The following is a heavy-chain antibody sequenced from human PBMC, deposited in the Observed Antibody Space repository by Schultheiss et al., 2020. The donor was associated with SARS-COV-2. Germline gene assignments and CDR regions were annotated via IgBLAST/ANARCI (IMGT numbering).Heavy chain of an antibody. V-gene: IGHV3-23*01. Sequence: GGSLRLSCAASGFTFSSHAMSWVRQAPGKGLEWVSAISGSGGSTYYADSVKGRFTISRDDSKNSLYLQMNSLKTEDTAVYYCAKGGSSPNWFDPWGQGTLVTVSS. J-gene: IGHJ5*02. D-gene: IGHD2/OR15-2a*01. CDR1: GFTFSSHA. CDR3: AKGGSSPNWFDP. CDR2: ISGSGGST.